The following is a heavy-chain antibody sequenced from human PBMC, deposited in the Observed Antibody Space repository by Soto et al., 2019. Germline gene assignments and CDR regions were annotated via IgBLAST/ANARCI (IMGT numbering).Heavy chain of an antibody. CDR2: IKQDGSHK. CDR3: ATSTRAPGNY. V-gene: IGHV3-7*01. Sequence: GGFLRLSCVASGFTFSSFWMSWARQAPGKGLEWVANIKQDGSHKDYVPSVKGRFTISRDNAKNSLYLQMNSLRAEDAAVYYCATSTRAPGNYWGQGTLVTVSS. D-gene: IGHD1-26*01. CDR1: GFTFSSFW. J-gene: IGHJ4*02.